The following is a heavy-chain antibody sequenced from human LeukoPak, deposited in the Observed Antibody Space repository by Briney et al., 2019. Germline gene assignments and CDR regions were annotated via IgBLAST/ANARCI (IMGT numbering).Heavy chain of an antibody. V-gene: IGHV4-59*01. J-gene: IGHJ3*02. CDR2: IHYTGIT. Sequence: SETLSLTCIVSGGSMNNYYWRWIRQPPGKGLEWIAYIHYTGITNYNPFLKSRVTISLDTSKNQFSLKLNSVTAADTAFYYCARILEGSGAAFDIWGQGTMVTVSS. CDR3: ARILEGSGAAFDI. CDR1: GGSMNNYY. D-gene: IGHD1-26*01.